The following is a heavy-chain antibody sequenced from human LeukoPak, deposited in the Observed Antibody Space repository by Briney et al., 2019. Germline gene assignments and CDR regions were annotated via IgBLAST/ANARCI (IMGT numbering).Heavy chain of an antibody. CDR2: ISSSSSTI. Sequence: GGSLRLSCAASGFTFSSYSMNWVRQAPGKGLEWVSYISSSSSTIYYADSVKGRFTISRDNAKNSLYLQMNSLRDEDTAVYYCARDGAYCDILTGYSNFDYWGQGTLVTVSS. CDR3: ARDGAYCDILTGYSNFDY. CDR1: GFTFSSYS. J-gene: IGHJ4*02. V-gene: IGHV3-48*02. D-gene: IGHD3-9*01.